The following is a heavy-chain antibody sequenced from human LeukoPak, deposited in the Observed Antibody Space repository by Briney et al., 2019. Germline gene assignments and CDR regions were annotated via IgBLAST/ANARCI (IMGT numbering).Heavy chain of an antibody. CDR3: ARRSDFWNAYFFDY. J-gene: IGHJ4*02. CDR1: GGSFSGYY. CDR2: INHSGST. D-gene: IGHD3-3*01. Sequence: SETLSLTCAVYGGSFSGYYWSWIRQPPGKGLEWIGEINHSGSTNYNPSLKSRVTISVDTSKNQFSLKLSSVTAADTAVYYCARRSDFWNAYFFDYWGQGTLVTVSS. V-gene: IGHV4-34*01.